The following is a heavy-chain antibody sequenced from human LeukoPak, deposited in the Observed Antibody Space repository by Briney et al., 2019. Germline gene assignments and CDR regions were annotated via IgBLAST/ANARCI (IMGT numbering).Heavy chain of an antibody. D-gene: IGHD5-12*01. CDR1: GFTFSSYS. Sequence: PGGSLRLSCAASGFTFSSYSMNWVRQAPGKGLEWVSSISSSSSYIYYADSVKGRFTISRDNAKNSLYLQMNSLRAEDTAVYYCARDLVDSGYDRNWFDPWGQGTLVTVSS. CDR2: ISSSSSYI. V-gene: IGHV3-21*01. CDR3: ARDLVDSGYDRNWFDP. J-gene: IGHJ5*02.